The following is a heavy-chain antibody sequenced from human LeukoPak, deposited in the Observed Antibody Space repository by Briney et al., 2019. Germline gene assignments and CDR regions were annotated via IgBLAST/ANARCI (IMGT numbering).Heavy chain of an antibody. CDR2: ISSSGGST. J-gene: IGHJ4*02. D-gene: IGHD6-6*01. V-gene: IGHV3-23*01. Sequence: GGSLRLSCAASGFTFSSYAMSWVRQAPGKGLEWVSGISSSGGSTYYADPVKGRFTISRDNSKNTLYLQMNSLRAEDTAVYYCAKDGQYSSSSPFYFDYWGQGTLVTVSS. CDR3: AKDGQYSSSSPFYFDY. CDR1: GFTFSSYA.